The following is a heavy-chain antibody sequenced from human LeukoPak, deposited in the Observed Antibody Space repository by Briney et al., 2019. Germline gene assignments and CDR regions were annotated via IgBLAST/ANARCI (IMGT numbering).Heavy chain of an antibody. CDR2: IYYSGST. D-gene: IGHD2-15*01. Sequence: SETLSLTCTVSGGSISSSSYYWGWIRQPPGKGLEWIGSIYYSGSTYYNPSLKSRVTISVDTSKNQFSLKLSSVTAADTAVYYCARAGCCYSYYYYYMDVWGKGTTVTVSS. CDR3: ARAGCCYSYYYYYMDV. CDR1: GGSISSSSYY. J-gene: IGHJ6*03. V-gene: IGHV4-39*07.